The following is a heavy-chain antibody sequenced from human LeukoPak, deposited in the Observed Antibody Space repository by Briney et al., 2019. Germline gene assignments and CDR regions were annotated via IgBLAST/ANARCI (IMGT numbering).Heavy chain of an antibody. D-gene: IGHD7-27*01. Sequence: PGGSLRLSCAASGLTFNNYGMNWVRQAPGKGLVWVSRINSDGSSTNYADSVRGRFTISRDNAKNTLYLQMNSLRVEDTAVYYCARELGGLDVWGQGTTVTVSS. CDR1: GLTFNNYG. CDR3: ARELGGLDV. V-gene: IGHV3-74*01. J-gene: IGHJ6*02. CDR2: INSDGSST.